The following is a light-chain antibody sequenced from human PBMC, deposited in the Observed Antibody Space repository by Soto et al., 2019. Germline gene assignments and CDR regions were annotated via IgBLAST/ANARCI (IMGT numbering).Light chain of an antibody. CDR3: SSYTSSSTPMV. CDR1: SSDVGGYNY. V-gene: IGLV2-14*01. J-gene: IGLJ2*01. CDR2: DVR. Sequence: QSALTQPASVSGSPGQSITISCTGTSSDVGGYNYVSWYQQHPSKAPKLMISDVRNRPSGVSNRFSGSKSGNPASLTISGLRAEDEADYYCSSYTSSSTPMVFGGGTKLTVL.